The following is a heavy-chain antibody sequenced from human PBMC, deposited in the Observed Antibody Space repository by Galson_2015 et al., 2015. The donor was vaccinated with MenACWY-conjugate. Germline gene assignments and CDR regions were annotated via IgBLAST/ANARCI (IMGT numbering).Heavy chain of an antibody. CDR2: ISAYNGNT. CDR1: GYTFTSYG. Sequence: SVKVSCKASGYTFTSYGISWVRQAPGQGLEWMGWISAYNGNTNYAQKLQGRVTMTTDTSTSTAYMELRSPRSDDTAVYYCARVLGGYCSGGSCYSSNWFDPWGQGTLVTVSS. J-gene: IGHJ5*02. V-gene: IGHV1-18*01. D-gene: IGHD2-15*01. CDR3: ARVLGGYCSGGSCYSSNWFDP.